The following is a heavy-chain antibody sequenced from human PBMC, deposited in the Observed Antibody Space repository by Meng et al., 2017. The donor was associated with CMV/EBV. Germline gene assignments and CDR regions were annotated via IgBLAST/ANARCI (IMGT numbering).Heavy chain of an antibody. CDR1: GFTFSVYD. V-gene: IGHV3-23*03. Sequence: GESLKISCAASGFTFSVYDMTWVRQAPGKGLEWVSIIYSGGSSTYYADSLKGRFTISRDDSKNTLYLQVNSLRADDTAVYYCAKLRGSGFNSYWYFDLWGRGTLVTVSS. CDR3: AKLRGSGFNSYWYFDL. D-gene: IGHD3-22*01. CDR2: IYSGGSST. J-gene: IGHJ2*01.